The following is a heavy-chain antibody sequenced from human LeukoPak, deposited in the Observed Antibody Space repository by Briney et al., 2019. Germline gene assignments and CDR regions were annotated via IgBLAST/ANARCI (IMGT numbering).Heavy chain of an antibody. Sequence: PSETLSLTCTVSGGSISSGSYYWSWIRQPPGKGLEWIGSIYYSGSTYYNPSLKSRVTISVDTSKNQFSLKLSSVTAADTAVYYCARDLIAAANFDYWGQGTLVTVSS. J-gene: IGHJ4*02. CDR2: IYYSGST. CDR1: GGSISSGSYY. V-gene: IGHV4-39*07. CDR3: ARDLIAAANFDY. D-gene: IGHD6-13*01.